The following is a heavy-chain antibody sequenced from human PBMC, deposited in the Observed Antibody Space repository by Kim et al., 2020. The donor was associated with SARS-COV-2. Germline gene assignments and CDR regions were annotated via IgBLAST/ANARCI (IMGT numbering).Heavy chain of an antibody. CDR1: GGTFSSYA. J-gene: IGHJ6*02. CDR2: IIPIFGTA. D-gene: IGHD3-3*01. V-gene: IGHV1-69*13. Sequence: SVKVSCKASGGTFSSYAISWVRQAPGQGLEWMGGIIPIFGTANYAQKFQGRVTITADESTSTAYMELSSLRSEDTAVYYCARDRPSRIKGGTTRFLEWLPPALAANDYGMDVWGQGTTVTVSS. CDR3: ARDRPSRIKGGTTRFLEWLPPALAANDYGMDV.